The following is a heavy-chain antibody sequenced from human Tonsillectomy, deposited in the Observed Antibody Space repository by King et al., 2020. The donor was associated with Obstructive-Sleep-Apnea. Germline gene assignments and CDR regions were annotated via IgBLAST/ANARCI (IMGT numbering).Heavy chain of an antibody. D-gene: IGHD6-13*01. CDR1: GGSISSGDYY. V-gene: IGHV4-30-4*01. CDR3: ARGRSSSWYGEERTEDVDY. J-gene: IGHJ4*02. Sequence: MQLQESGPGLVKPSQNLSLTCTVSGGSISSGDYYWRWIRQPPGKGLEWIGYIYYSGSTYYNPSLKSRVTISVDTSKNQFSLKLSSVTAADTAVYYCARGRSSSWYGEERTEDVDYWGQGTLVTVSS. CDR2: IYYSGST.